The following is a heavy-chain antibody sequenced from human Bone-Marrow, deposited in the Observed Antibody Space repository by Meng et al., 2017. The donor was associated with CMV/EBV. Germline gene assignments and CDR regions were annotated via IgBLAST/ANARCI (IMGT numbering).Heavy chain of an antibody. CDR2: STPFNGNT. CDR3: ASSLGTVSYGMDV. V-gene: IGHV1-45*02. D-gene: IGHD4-17*01. J-gene: IGHJ6*02. CDR1: GYTFTYRY. Sequence: SVKVSCKASGYTFTYRYVHWVRQAPGQALEWVGWSTPFNGNTNCAQKFQDRVIITRDRSMSTAYMELSSLRSEDTARYYCASSLGTVSYGMDVWGQGTTVTVSS.